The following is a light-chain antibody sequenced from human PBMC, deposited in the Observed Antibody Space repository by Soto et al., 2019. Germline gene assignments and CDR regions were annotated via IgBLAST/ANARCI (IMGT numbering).Light chain of an antibody. Sequence: EIVMTQSPATLSVSPGERATLSCRASQSVSSNLAWYQQKPGQAPRLLIYGASTRATDIPARFSGSGSGTEFTTTINRLHSEDFAFYYCQHYNNWRGPFGQGTKEEIK. V-gene: IGKV3-15*01. J-gene: IGKJ1*01. CDR1: QSVSSN. CDR2: GAS. CDR3: QHYNNWRGP.